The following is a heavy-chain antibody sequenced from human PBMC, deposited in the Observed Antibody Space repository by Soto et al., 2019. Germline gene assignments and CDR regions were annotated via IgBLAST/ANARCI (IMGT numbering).Heavy chain of an antibody. V-gene: IGHV3-74*01. CDR1: GFTLNDYW. D-gene: IGHD3-10*01. J-gene: IGHJ4*02. CDR3: AKQRADYGSGADTFYFDS. Sequence: EVQLVESGGGLVQRGGSLRLSCEASGFTLNDYWMHWVRQVPGKGLVWVARINADGTSASYADSVKGRFTISRDNAKNTVYLLLNSLRAEDSAVYYCAKQRADYGSGADTFYFDSWGQGALVTVSS. CDR2: INADGTSA.